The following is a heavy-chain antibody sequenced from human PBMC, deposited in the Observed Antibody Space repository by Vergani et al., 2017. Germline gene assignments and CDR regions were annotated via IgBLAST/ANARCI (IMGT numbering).Heavy chain of an antibody. D-gene: IGHD3-10*01. CDR1: GGSISSYY. CDR3: AKRVHDGYYYYYYMDV. Sequence: QVQLQESGPGLVKPSETLSLTCTVSGGSISSYYWSWIRQPAGKGLEWIGRIYTSGSTNYNPSLKSRVTMSVDTSKNQFSLKLSSMTAADTAVYYCAKRVHDGYYYYYYMDVWGKGTTVTVSS. J-gene: IGHJ6*03. CDR2: IYTSGST. V-gene: IGHV4-4*07.